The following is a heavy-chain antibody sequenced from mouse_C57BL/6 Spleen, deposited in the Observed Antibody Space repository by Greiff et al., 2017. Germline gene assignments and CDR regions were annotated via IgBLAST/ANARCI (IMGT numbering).Heavy chain of an antibody. V-gene: IGHV1-61*01. Sequence: QVQLQQPGAELVRPGSSVKLSCKASGYTFTSYWMDWVKQRPGQGLEWIGNIYPSDSGTHYNQKFKDKATLTVDKSSSTAYMQLSSLTSEDSAVYYCARKDYGSTPFDYWGQGTTLTVSS. CDR1: GYTFTSYW. D-gene: IGHD1-1*01. CDR2: IYPSDSGT. J-gene: IGHJ2*01. CDR3: ARKDYGSTPFDY.